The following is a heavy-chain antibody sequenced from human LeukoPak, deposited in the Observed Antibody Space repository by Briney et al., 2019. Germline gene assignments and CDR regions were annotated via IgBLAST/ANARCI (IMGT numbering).Heavy chain of an antibody. CDR2: INPNSGGT. V-gene: IGHV1-2*02. CDR1: GYTFTGYY. D-gene: IGHD3-10*01. CDR3: ARAFTMVRGVRYYYMDV. Sequence: GASVKVSCKASGYTFTGYYMHWVRQAPGQGLEWMGWINPNSGGTNYAQKFQGRVTMTRDTSISTAYMELSRLRSDDTAVYYCARAFTMVRGVRYYYMDVWGKGTTVTVSS. J-gene: IGHJ6*03.